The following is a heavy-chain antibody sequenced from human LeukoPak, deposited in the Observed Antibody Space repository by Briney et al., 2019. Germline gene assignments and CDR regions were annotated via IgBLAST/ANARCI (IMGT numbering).Heavy chain of an antibody. CDR3: ARDLAGHYYGSGSSFDY. Sequence: GGSLRLSCAASGFTFSSYAMSWVRQAPGKGQEWVSAISGSGGSTYYADSVKGRFTISRDNAKNSLFLQMDSLRAEDTAVYYCARDLAGHYYGSGSSFDYWGQGTLVTVS. D-gene: IGHD3-10*01. J-gene: IGHJ4*01. V-gene: IGHV3-23*01. CDR1: GFTFSSYA. CDR2: ISGSGGST.